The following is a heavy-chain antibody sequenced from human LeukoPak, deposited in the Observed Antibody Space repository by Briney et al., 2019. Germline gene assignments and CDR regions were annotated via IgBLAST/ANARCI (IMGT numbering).Heavy chain of an antibody. CDR2: IYYSGST. CDR1: GGSISSYY. Sequence: PSETLSLTCTVSGGSISSYYWSWIRQPPGKGLEWIGYIYYSGSTNYTPSLKSRVTISVDTSKNQFSLKLSSVTAADTAVYYCASYTYSYGFDYWGQGTLVTVSS. J-gene: IGHJ4*02. V-gene: IGHV4-59*08. D-gene: IGHD5-18*01. CDR3: ASYTYSYGFDY.